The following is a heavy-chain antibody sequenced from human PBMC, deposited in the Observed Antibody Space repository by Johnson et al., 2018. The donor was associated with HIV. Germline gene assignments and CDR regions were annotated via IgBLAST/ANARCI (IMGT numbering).Heavy chain of an antibody. J-gene: IGHJ3*02. V-gene: IGHV3-33*08. D-gene: IGHD2-15*01. CDR3: ARDGTGGYCSGGRCYDAFDI. Sequence: QVQLVESGGGVVQPGKSLTLSCVGSGLSFSNFGIHWVRQAPGKGPEWVAVISFDGNLKKYADSVKGRFTISRDNSKNTLYLQMNSLKAEDTALYYCARDGTGGYCSGGRCYDAFDIWGQGTMVTVSS. CDR2: ISFDGNLK. CDR1: GLSFSNFG.